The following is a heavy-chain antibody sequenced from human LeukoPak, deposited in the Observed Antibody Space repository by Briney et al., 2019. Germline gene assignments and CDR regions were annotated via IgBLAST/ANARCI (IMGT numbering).Heavy chain of an antibody. V-gene: IGHV3-15*01. J-gene: IGHJ4*02. Sequence: GGSLRLSCAASGFTFSNAWMSWVRQAPGKGLEWVGRIKGKTDGGTTDYAAPVKGRFTISRDDSKNTLYLQMNSLKTEDTAVYYCTTDRSGYYYVGFDYWGQGTLVTVSS. CDR3: TTDRSGYYYVGFDY. CDR2: IKGKTDGGTT. CDR1: GFTFSNAW. D-gene: IGHD3-22*01.